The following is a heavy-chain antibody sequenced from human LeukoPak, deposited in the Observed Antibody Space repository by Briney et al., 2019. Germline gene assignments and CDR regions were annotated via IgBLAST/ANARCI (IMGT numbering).Heavy chain of an antibody. Sequence: SETLSLTCTVSGDSISSHYWSWVRQSPGKGLEWIGYIYDSETTDYNPSLVSRVAISVDTSKHQFSLRLSSVTAADTAIYYCARHDDYSRAFDIWGQGTMVTVSS. CDR2: IYDSETT. V-gene: IGHV4-59*08. CDR1: GDSISSHY. D-gene: IGHD4-11*01. CDR3: ARHDDYSRAFDI. J-gene: IGHJ3*02.